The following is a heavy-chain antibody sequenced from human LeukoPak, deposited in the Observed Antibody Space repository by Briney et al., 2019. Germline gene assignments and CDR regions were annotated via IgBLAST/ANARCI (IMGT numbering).Heavy chain of an antibody. J-gene: IGHJ4*02. CDR1: GGSFSGYY. CDR3: ARDRIAAAGTHFDY. V-gene: IGHV4-34*01. CDR2: INHSGST. Sequence: SETLSLTCAVYGGSFSGYYWSWIRQPPGKGLEWIGEINHSGSTNYNASLKRRVTISVDTSKNQFSLKLSSVTAADTAVYYCARDRIAAAGTHFDYWGQGTLVTVSS. D-gene: IGHD6-13*01.